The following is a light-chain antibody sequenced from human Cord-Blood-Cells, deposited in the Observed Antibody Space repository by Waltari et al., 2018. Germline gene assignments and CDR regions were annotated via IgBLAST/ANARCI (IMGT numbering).Light chain of an antibody. J-gene: IGKJ1*01. V-gene: IGKV3-11*01. CDR3: QQRSNWPPLT. CDR2: DAS. CDR1: QSVSSY. Sequence: ENVSPTSPATLSLSPGERDTLTCRASQSVSSYLAWYQQKPGQAPRLLIYDASNRATSIPARFSGSGSGTDFTRTISSLEPEDFAVYYCQQRSNWPPLTFGQGTKVEIK.